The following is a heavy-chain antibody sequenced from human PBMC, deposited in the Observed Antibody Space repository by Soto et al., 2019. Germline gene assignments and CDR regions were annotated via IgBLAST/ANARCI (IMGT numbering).Heavy chain of an antibody. CDR2: INAGNGNT. V-gene: IGHV1-3*01. CDR3: ASSRVLEDRMAV. J-gene: IGHJ6*01. CDR1: GYTFTSYA. D-gene: IGHD1-1*01. Sequence: ASVKVSCKASGYTFTSYAMHWVRQAPGQRLEWMGWINAGNGNTKYSQKFQGRVTITRDTSASTAYMELSSLRSEDTAVYYCASSRVLEDRMAVPGQRTTDIGSS.